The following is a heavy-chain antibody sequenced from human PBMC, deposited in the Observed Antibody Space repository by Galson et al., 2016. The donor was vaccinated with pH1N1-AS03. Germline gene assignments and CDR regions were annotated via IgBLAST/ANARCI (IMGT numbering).Heavy chain of an antibody. Sequence: SVKVSCKASGDTFSGYGITWVRQAPGQGLEWMGGIIPTYGTSNYAQKFQGRVTITADESTSTTYMDLSSLRSEDTAVYFCARRRLDPFRGASGWNFYFYGVDVWGQGTTVTVSS. CDR3: ARRRLDPFRGASGWNFYFYGVDV. V-gene: IGHV1-69*13. D-gene: IGHD6-25*01. CDR1: GDTFSGYG. J-gene: IGHJ6*02. CDR2: IIPTYGTS.